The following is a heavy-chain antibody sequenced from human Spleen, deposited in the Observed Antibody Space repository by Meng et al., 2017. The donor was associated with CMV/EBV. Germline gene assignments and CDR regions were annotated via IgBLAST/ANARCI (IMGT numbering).Heavy chain of an antibody. CDR3: ARDLGGVVAPYGMDV. V-gene: IGHV3-53*01. CDR2: IYSGGST. CDR1: GFTVSSNY. J-gene: IGHJ6*02. Sequence: SLKIPCAASGFTVSSNYMSWVRQAPGKGLEWVSVIYSGGSTYYADSVKGRFTISRDNSKNTLYLQMNSLRAEDTAVYYCARDLGGVVAPYGMDVWGQGTTVTVSS. D-gene: IGHD2-2*01.